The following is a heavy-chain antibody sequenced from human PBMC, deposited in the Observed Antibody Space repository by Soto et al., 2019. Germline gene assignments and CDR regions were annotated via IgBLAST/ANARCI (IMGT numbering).Heavy chain of an antibody. CDR1: GFTFSTYS. V-gene: IGHV3-48*02. J-gene: IGHJ4*01. CDR3: AIDLRLYGDSHYFDY. CDR2: IIGSSNTI. Sequence: EVQLVESGGGLVQPGGSLRLSCAASGFTFSTYSMKWVRQAPGKGLEWVSYIIGSSNTIYYADSVKGRFTLSRDNAKNSLYLQMHSLRDEDTAVYYCAIDLRLYGDSHYFDYWGQGTLVTVSS. D-gene: IGHD4-17*01.